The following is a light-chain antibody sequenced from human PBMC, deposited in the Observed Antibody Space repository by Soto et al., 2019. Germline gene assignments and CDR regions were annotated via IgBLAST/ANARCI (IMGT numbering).Light chain of an antibody. Sequence: EIVLTQSPGTLSLSPGERATLSCRASQTVSRTKVAWYQQTPGQAPRLLIYAGSTRAAGIPDRFSGSGSGTDSTLTISRLEAEDFAVYYCQQYGGTLISFGGGTKVEIK. V-gene: IGKV3-20*01. CDR3: QQYGGTLIS. CDR2: AGS. CDR1: QTVSRTK. J-gene: IGKJ4*01.